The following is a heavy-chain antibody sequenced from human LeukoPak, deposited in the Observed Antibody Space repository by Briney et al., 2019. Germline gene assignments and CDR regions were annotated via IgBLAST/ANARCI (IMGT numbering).Heavy chain of an antibody. Sequence: PGGSLRLSCAASGVTFSGAAMDWGRPASGKGLECVGRNRSKANRYATAYAASVKGRFTISRDDSKITAYLQMNSLKTEATAVYSCTRLRWELLGGHDYWGQGTLVTVSS. V-gene: IGHV3-73*01. CDR3: TRLRWELLGGHDY. CDR1: GVTFSGAA. J-gene: IGHJ4*02. D-gene: IGHD1-26*01. CDR2: NRSKANRYAT.